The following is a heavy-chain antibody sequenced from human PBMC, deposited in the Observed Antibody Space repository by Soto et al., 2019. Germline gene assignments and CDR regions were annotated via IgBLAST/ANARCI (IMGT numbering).Heavy chain of an antibody. J-gene: IGHJ5*02. CDR2: LSYDGNTK. V-gene: IGHV3-30*18. Sequence: CLRLSCAASGFTFRSYGMHWVRQAPGKGLEWVAVLSYDGNTKYYADSVKGRFTISRDNSKNTLYLEMNSLRVEDTALYSCAKEPFRWIAVNGSPRTWFDPWGQGTLVTVSS. D-gene: IGHD3-10*01. CDR3: AKEPFRWIAVNGSPRTWFDP. CDR1: GFTFRSYG.